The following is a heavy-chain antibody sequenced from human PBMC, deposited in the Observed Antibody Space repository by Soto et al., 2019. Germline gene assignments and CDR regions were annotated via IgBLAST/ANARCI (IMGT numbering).Heavy chain of an antibody. CDR1: GGSISSYY. CDR3: AGIPAPYGYGPNDEFDI. V-gene: IGHV4-59*01. D-gene: IGHD5-18*01. Sequence: SETLSLTCXVSGGSISSYYWSWIRQPPGKGLEWIGYIYYSGSTNYNPSLKSRVTISVDTSKNQFSLKLSSVTAADTAVYYCAGIPAPYGYGPNDEFDIWGQGTMVTVSS. J-gene: IGHJ3*02. CDR2: IYYSGST.